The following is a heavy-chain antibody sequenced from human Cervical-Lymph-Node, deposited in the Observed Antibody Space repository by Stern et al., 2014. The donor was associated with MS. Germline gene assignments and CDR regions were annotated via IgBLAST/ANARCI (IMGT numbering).Heavy chain of an antibody. Sequence: EVQLVQSGAELIRPGESLKISCKGSGFKFSIYWIAWGRQMPGKGLEWMGIISPGDSETRYSPAFQGKITMSADKSTSTAYLQWSSLNASDTAMYFCARQTTAWASDVWGQGTLVTVSS. CDR2: ISPGDSET. V-gene: IGHV5-51*01. J-gene: IGHJ4*02. D-gene: IGHD1-14*01. CDR1: GFKFSIYW. CDR3: ARQTTAWASDV.